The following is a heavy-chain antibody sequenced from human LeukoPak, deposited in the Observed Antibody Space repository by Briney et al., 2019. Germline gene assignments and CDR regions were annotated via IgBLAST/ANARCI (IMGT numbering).Heavy chain of an antibody. Sequence: SETLSLTCTVSSGSTSSYYWSWIRQPPGKGLEWIGYINYSGSTYNPSLKSRVTISVDTSKNQFSLKLSSVTAADTAVYYCARGGVLKSVDYWGQGTLVAVSS. D-gene: IGHD3-16*01. CDR1: SGSTSSYY. V-gene: IGHV4-59*01. CDR2: INYSGST. J-gene: IGHJ4*02. CDR3: ARGGVLKSVDY.